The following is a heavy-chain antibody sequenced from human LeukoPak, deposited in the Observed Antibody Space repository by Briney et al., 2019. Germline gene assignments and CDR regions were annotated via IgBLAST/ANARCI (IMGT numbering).Heavy chain of an antibody. CDR3: ARAPGQWLVPDAFDI. Sequence: GRSLRLSCAASGFTFSSYAMHWVRQAPGKGLEWVAVISYDGSNKYYADSVKGRFTISRDNSKNTLYLQMNSLRAEDTAVYYCARAPGQWLVPDAFDIWGQGTMVTVSS. D-gene: IGHD6-19*01. CDR1: GFTFSSYA. J-gene: IGHJ3*02. CDR2: ISYDGSNK. V-gene: IGHV3-30-3*01.